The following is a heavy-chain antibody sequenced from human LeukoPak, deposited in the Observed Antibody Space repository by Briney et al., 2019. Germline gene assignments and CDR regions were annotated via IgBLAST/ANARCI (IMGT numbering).Heavy chain of an antibody. CDR3: ARDQFSTVMGNWFDP. CDR2: IYFSGIT. CDR1: GASINSHY. Sequence: SETLSLTCTVSGASINSHYWSWIRQPAGEGLEWIGRIYFSGITNYNPSLKSRVTMSVDTSKNQFDLKLSSVTAADTAVYYCARDQFSTVMGNWFDPWGQGTLVTVSS. V-gene: IGHV4-4*07. D-gene: IGHD4-11*01. J-gene: IGHJ5*02.